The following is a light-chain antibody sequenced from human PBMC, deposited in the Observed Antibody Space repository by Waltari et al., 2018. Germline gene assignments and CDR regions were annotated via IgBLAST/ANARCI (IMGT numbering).Light chain of an antibody. J-gene: IGLJ3*02. V-gene: IGLV2-23*01. CDR3: FSYETNSAWV. Sequence: QSALTQPASVSGSPGQSITISCTGSSSDFENYNLVSWYQQHPGKAPKLIFYEGTERPSGVSNRVSGSKSGNTASLTISGLQAEDEADYHGFSYETNSAWVFGGGTKVTVL. CDR2: EGT. CDR1: SSDFENYNL.